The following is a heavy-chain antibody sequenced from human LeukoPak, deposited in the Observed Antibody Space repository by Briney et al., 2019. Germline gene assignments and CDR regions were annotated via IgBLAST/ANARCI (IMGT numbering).Heavy chain of an antibody. CDR3: ARVGQHYDFWSGYPHYFDY. D-gene: IGHD3-3*01. CDR1: GYTFTSYG. V-gene: IGHV1-18*01. CDR2: ISAYNGNT. Sequence: ASVKVSCKASGYTFTSYGISWVRQAPGQGLEWMGWISAYNGNTNYAQKLQGRVTMTTDTSTSTAYMELRSLRSDDTAVYYCARVGQHYDFWSGYPHYFDYWGQGTLVTVSP. J-gene: IGHJ4*02.